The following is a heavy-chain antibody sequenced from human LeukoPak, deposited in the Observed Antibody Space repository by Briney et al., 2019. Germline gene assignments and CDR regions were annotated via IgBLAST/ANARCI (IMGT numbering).Heavy chain of an antibody. CDR2: VSAHGLDK. J-gene: IGHJ5*02. V-gene: IGHV3-30*04. D-gene: IGHD3-22*01. Sequence: PGGSLRLSCAASGFTFSSYAMHWVRQAPGKGLEWLAVVSAHGLDKFYADSVRGRFTISRDNSKNTLFLQMNSLRAEDTAVYYCAKDGDTSGYYGSWGQGTLVTVSS. CDR3: AKDGDTSGYYGS. CDR1: GFTFSSYA.